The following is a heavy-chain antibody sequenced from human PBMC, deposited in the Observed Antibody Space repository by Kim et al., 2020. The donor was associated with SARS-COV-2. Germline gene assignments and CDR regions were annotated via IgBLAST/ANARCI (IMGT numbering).Heavy chain of an antibody. D-gene: IGHD1-26*01. J-gene: IGHJ6*01. Sequence: SETLSLTCTVSGGSVSSGSYYWSWIRQPPGKGLEWIGYIYYSGSTNYNPSLKSRVTISVDTSKNQFSLKLSSVTAADTAVYYCARGGGSYLGYYYYYGM. CDR1: GGSVSSGSYY. CDR2: IYYSGST. CDR3: ARGGGSYLGYYYYYGM. V-gene: IGHV4-61*01.